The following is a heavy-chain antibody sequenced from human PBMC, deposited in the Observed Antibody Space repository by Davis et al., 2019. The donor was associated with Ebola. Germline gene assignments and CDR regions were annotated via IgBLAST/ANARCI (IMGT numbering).Heavy chain of an antibody. V-gene: IGHV4-59*08. D-gene: IGHD3-22*01. CDR3: ARHGYYYDSSGYYQGAFDI. CDR2: IYYSGST. Sequence: SETLSLTCAVYGGSFSGYYWSWIRQPPGKGLEWIGYIYYSGSTNYNPSLKSRVTISVDTSKNQFSLKLSSVTAADTAVYYCARHGYYYDSSGYYQGAFDIWGQGTMVTVSS. J-gene: IGHJ3*02. CDR1: GGSFSGYY.